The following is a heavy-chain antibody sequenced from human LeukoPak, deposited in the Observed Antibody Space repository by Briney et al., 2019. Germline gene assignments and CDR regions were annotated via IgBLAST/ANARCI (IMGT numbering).Heavy chain of an antibody. J-gene: IGHJ4*02. Sequence: GGSLRLSCSVSGFTFSSYAMHWVRQAPGKGLEYVSVIRSDGVDVYYTDSVKGRFTISRDNSKNTLYLQMSSLRPEDTAVYYCVKDLLQVTMKKLDHWGQGTLVTVSS. CDR3: VKDLLQVTMKKLDH. V-gene: IGHV3-64D*06. CDR1: GFTFSSYA. CDR2: IRSDGVDV. D-gene: IGHD4-11*01.